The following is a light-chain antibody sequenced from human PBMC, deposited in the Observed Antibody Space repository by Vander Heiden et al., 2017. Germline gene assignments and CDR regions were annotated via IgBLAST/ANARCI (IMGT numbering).Light chain of an antibody. CDR2: END. CDR1: NSNIGRNS. Sequence: QSVLTQPPSVSAAPGQKVTISCSGSNSNIGRNSVSWYQQFPRTAPKLLIYENDKRPSGIPDRFAGSKSGTTATLGITGLQTGDEADYYCGTWDGRSSVGRVFGGGTTLTVL. CDR3: GTWDGRSSVGRV. J-gene: IGLJ3*02. V-gene: IGLV1-51*02.